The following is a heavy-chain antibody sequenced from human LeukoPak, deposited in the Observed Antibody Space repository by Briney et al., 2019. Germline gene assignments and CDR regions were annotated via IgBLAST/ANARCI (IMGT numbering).Heavy chain of an antibody. CDR1: GFTFSSYA. CDR2: ISGSGGST. V-gene: IGHV3-23*01. J-gene: IGHJ4*02. Sequence: PGGSLRLSCAASGFTFSSYAMNWVRQAPGKGLEWVSVISGSGGSTYYADSVKGRFTISRDNSKNTLYLQMDSLRAEDTAVYYCAKRGSSGYNIDYWGQGTLVTVSS. CDR3: AKRGSSGYNIDY. D-gene: IGHD3-22*01.